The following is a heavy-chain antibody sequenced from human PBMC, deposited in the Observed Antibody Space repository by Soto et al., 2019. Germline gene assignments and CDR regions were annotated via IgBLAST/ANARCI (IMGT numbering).Heavy chain of an antibody. CDR2: IYYSGST. V-gene: IGHV4-59*01. J-gene: IGHJ4*02. CDR1: GGSISSYY. CDR3: AREVGSYFHYFDY. Sequence: PSETLSLTCTVSGGSISSYYWSWIRQPPGKGLEWIGYIYYSGSTNYNPSLKSRVTISVDTSKNQFSLKLSSVTAADTAVYYCAREVGSYFHYFDYGGQGTLVTVSS. D-gene: IGHD1-26*01.